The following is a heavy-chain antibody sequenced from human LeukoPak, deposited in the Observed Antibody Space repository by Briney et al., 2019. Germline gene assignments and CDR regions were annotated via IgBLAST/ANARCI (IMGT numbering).Heavy chain of an antibody. V-gene: IGHV1-2*02. CDR3: AREGVIGDGYNFFDY. J-gene: IGHJ4*02. Sequence: ASVKVSCKASGYTFVDYYMHWVRQAPGQGLEWMGGINPNTGGTHYAQKFQGRVTMSRDTSISTVYMELSRLRSDDTALYYCAREGVIGDGYNFFDYWGQGTLVTVSS. CDR2: INPNTGGT. CDR1: GYTFVDYY. D-gene: IGHD5-24*01.